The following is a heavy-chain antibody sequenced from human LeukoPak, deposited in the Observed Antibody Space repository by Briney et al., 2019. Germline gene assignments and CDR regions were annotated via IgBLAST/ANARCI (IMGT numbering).Heavy chain of an antibody. CDR1: GGSITSTNL. V-gene: IGHV4-4*02. CDR3: ARSGIAAAFSNWFDP. CDR2: IHHSGST. Sequence: SETLPLTCAVSGGSITSTNLWNWVRQPPGKGLEWIGQIHHSGSTNYNPSLKSRVTISVDKSNNQFSLKLRSVTAADTAVYYCARSGIAAAFSNWFDPWGQGTLVTVSS. D-gene: IGHD6-13*01. J-gene: IGHJ5*02.